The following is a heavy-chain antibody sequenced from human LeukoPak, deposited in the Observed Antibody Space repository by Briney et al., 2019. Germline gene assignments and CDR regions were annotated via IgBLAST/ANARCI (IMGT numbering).Heavy chain of an antibody. V-gene: IGHV1-69*05. CDR3: ARATAEWAGFWSGYAIRGAFDI. J-gene: IGHJ3*02. D-gene: IGHD3-3*01. CDR2: IIPIFGTA. CDR1: GGTFSSYA. Sequence: GSSVKVSCKASGGTFSSYAISWVRQAPGQGLEWMGGIIPIFGTANYAQKFQGRVTITTDESTSTAYMELSSLRSEDTAVYYCARATAEWAGFWSGYAIRGAFDIWGQGTMVTVSS.